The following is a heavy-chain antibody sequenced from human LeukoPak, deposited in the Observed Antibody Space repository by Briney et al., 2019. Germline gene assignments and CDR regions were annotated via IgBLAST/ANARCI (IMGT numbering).Heavy chain of an antibody. CDR1: GFTFTTFW. V-gene: IGHV3-48*01. CDR2: ISSSSSTI. D-gene: IGHD5-18*01. J-gene: IGHJ6*03. CDR3: ARDRVDRYSYGYVASYYYYYMDV. Sequence: GGSLRLSCATSGFTFTTFWMHWVRQAPGKGLEWVSYISSSSSTIYYADSVKGRFTISRDNAKNSLYLQMNSLRAEDTAVYYCARDRVDRYSYGYVASYYYYYMDVWGKGTTVTVSS.